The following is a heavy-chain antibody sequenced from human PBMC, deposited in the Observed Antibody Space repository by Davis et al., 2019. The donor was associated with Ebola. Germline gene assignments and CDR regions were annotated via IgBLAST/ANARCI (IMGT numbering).Heavy chain of an antibody. J-gene: IGHJ6*04. V-gene: IGHV4-30-4*07. CDR1: GGSISSGGYS. CDR3: ARNVLLWFGELFYYYYGMDV. CDR2: MYYSGST. D-gene: IGHD3-10*01. Sequence: MPSETLSLTCAVSGGSISSGGYSWSWIRQPPGKGLEWIGYMYYSGSTYYNPSLKSRVTISGDTSKNQFSLKLSSVTAADTAVYYCARNVLLWFGELFYYYYGMDVWGKGTTVTVSS.